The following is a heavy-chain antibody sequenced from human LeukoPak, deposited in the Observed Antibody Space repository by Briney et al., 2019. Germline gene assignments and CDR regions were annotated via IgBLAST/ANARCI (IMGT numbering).Heavy chain of an antibody. V-gene: IGHV4-61*02. J-gene: IGHJ4*02. CDR1: GGSISSGSYY. Sequence: SPSQTLSLTCTVSGGSISSGSYYWSWIRQPAGKGLEWIGRIYTSGSTNYNPSLKSRVTISVDTSKNQFSLKLSSVTAADTAVYYCARGNGDGYKIIDYWGQGTLVTVSS. CDR3: ARGNGDGYKIIDY. CDR2: IYTSGST. D-gene: IGHD5-24*01.